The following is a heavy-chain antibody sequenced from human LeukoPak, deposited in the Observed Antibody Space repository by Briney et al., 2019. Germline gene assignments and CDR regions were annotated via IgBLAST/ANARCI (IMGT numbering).Heavy chain of an antibody. V-gene: IGHV3-23*01. D-gene: IGHD3-22*01. J-gene: IGHJ6*02. Sequence: GGSLRLSCAASGFTFSNYTMNGVRQAPGKGLEWVSGINGGGGYTYYADSVKGRFTISRDNSKNTLYLQMNSLRAEDTAVYYCARVRHYYVSGSYYYYYGMDVWGQGTTVTVSS. CDR1: GFTFSNYT. CDR2: INGGGGYT. CDR3: ARVRHYYVSGSYYYYYGMDV.